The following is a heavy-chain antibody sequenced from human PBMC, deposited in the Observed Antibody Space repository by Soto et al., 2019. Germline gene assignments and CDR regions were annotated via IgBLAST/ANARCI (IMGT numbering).Heavy chain of an antibody. D-gene: IGHD5-18*01. CDR3: ARLGGGSIRYSYGYPFDY. CDR1: GGSISSGGYY. V-gene: IGHV4-31*03. Sequence: QVQLQESGPGLVKPSQTLSLTCTVSGGSISSGGYYWSWIRQHPGKGLEWIGYIYYSGSTYYNPSLKGRVNISVDTSKKQFSLKLSSVTAADTAVYYCARLGGGSIRYSYGYPFDYWGQGTLVTVSS. CDR2: IYYSGST. J-gene: IGHJ4*02.